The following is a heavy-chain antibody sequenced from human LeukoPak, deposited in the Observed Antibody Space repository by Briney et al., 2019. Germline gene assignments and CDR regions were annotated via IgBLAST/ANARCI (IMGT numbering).Heavy chain of an antibody. Sequence: ASAKVSCKASGYTFSSDGISWVRQAPGQGLEWMGSISPYTGDTKYAERLQDRVIMTTDTSTRTAYMELRSLTSDDTAVFYCARDQYDSVWGSYRPYFDFWGQGTLVTVSS. D-gene: IGHD3-16*02. V-gene: IGHV1-18*04. J-gene: IGHJ4*02. CDR3: ARDQYDSVWGSYRPYFDF. CDR2: ISPYTGDT. CDR1: GYTFSSDG.